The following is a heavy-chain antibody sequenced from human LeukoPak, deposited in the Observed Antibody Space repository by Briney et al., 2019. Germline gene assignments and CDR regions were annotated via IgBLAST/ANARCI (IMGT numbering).Heavy chain of an antibody. CDR3: ARDRGYCSRPRCIRWHDY. Sequence: GGSLRLSCTASGFTFSSDSMNWVRQAPGKGLEWLAYISNSGDTRYYADSVKGRFTISRDNAKDSLPLQMNSLRAEDTAVYYCARDRGYCSRPRCIRWHDYWGQGTLVTVSS. V-gene: IGHV3-48*01. J-gene: IGHJ4*02. D-gene: IGHD2-2*01. CDR2: ISNSGDTR. CDR1: GFTFSSDS.